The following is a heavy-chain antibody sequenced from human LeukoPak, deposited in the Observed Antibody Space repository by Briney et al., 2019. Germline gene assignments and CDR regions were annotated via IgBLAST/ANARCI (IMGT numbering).Heavy chain of an antibody. Sequence: PGRSLRLSCAASGFVFSSYVMHWVRQAPGRGLEWVAVIPYDGSNKYYADSVKGRFTISRDNSKNTLYLQMNSLRAEDTAVYYCARDRGFGELLSDYFYDYVMDVWGQGTTVTVS. J-gene: IGHJ6*02. V-gene: IGHV3-30*04. CDR2: IPYDGSNK. CDR3: ARDRGFGELLSDYFYDYVMDV. CDR1: GFVFSSYV. D-gene: IGHD3-10*01.